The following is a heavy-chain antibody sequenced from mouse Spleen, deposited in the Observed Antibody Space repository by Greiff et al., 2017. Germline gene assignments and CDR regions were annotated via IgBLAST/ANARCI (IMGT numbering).Heavy chain of an antibody. J-gene: IGHJ1*01. Sequence: QVQLQQPGAELVKPGASVKLSCKASGYTFTSYWMHWVKQRPGQGLEWIGMIHPNSGSTNYNEKFKSKATLTVDKSSSTAYMQLSSLTSEDSAVYYCARISNYYVYWYFDVWGAGTTVTVSS. CDR3: ARISNYYVYWYFDV. CDR1: GYTFTSYW. D-gene: IGHD2-5*01. CDR2: IHPNSGST. V-gene: IGHV1-64*01.